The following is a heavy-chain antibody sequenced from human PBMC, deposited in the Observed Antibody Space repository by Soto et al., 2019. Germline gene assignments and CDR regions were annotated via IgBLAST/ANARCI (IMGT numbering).Heavy chain of an antibody. CDR2: TYYRSRWYS. J-gene: IGHJ6*02. V-gene: IGHV6-1*01. CDR3: ARAEEDSDYYYYGMDG. Sequence: SQTLSLTCVGSGDTVSSNSVAWNWVRQSPSRGPEWLGRTYYRSRWYSDYAVSVRSRIDINADTSKNQVSLQLNSVTPEDTAVYYCARAEEDSDYYYYGMDGWGQGTTVTVSS. CDR1: GDTVSSNSVA. D-gene: IGHD2-15*01.